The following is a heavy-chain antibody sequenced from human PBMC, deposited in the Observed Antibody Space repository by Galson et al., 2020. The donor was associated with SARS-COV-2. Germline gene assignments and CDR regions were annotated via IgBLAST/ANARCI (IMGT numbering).Heavy chain of an antibody. D-gene: IGHD3-22*01. V-gene: IGHV4-34*01. CDR3: ASGFAYES. CDR2: IDHGGST. J-gene: IGHJ4*02. CDR1: GGPFRGYY. Sequence: SETLSLTCAVSGGPFRGYYWAWIRQPPGKGLEWIGEIDHGGSTNYNPSPKSRFTISSETSKNHFSLNLKSVTAADTAAYFCASGFAYESWGQGTLVTVSS.